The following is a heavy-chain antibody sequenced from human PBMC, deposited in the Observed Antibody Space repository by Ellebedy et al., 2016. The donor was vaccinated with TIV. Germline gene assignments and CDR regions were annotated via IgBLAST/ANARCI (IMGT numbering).Heavy chain of an antibody. CDR3: ARVGNYYGGNPSYHFDY. J-gene: IGHJ4*02. CDR2: IIPILGKA. V-gene: IGHV1-69*10. CDR1: GGTFSSYG. D-gene: IGHD4-23*01. Sequence: AASVKVSCKASGGTFSSYGISWVRQAPGQGLEWMGGIIPILGKANYAQKFQGRVTITADESTYTAYMELSSLRSEDTAVYYCARVGNYYGGNPSYHFDYWGQGTLVTVSS.